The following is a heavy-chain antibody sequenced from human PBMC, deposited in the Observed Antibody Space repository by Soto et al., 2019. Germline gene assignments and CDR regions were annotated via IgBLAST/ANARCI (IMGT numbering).Heavy chain of an antibody. CDR2: LDPSSTYI. J-gene: IGHJ5*01. V-gene: IGHV3-21*02. Sequence: EVQLVESGGGLVKPGGSLRLSCAASGFTFSAYTMNWVRQAPGKGLGWVSSLDPSSTYIYYADSVKGRFTLSRDNAKNSLFLRLNSLRADDTALYYCVRGSYGDYDSWGQGTLVTVSS. CDR1: GFTFSAYT. CDR3: VRGSYGDYDS. D-gene: IGHD4-17*01.